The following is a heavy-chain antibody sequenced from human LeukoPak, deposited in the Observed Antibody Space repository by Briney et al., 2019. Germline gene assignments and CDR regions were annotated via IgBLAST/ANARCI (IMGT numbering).Heavy chain of an antibody. CDR1: GFTFSSYS. V-gene: IGHV3-49*04. D-gene: IGHD2-2*01. CDR2: IQSRNYGGTT. J-gene: IGHJ4*02. Sequence: GGSLRLSCAASGFTFSSYSMNWVRQAPGKGLEWVGFIQSRNYGGTTQHAASVKGRFTISRDDSKSIAYLQMNSLKTEDTAVYYCTASDHLYCSSISCHFDYWGQGTLVTVSS. CDR3: TASDHLYCSSISCHFDY.